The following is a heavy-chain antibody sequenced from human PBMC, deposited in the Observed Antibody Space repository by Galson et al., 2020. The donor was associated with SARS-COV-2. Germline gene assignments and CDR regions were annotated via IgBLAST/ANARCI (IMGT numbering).Heavy chain of an antibody. CDR1: GFIVSSNY. CDR2: IYSGGTT. D-gene: IGHD1-20*01. V-gene: IGHV3-66*01. CDR3: ARGKTDSPWYLPSLDYLDC. J-gene: IGHJ4*02. Sequence: GESLKISCAASGFIVSSNYMSWVRQAPGKGLEWVSVIYSGGTTYYADSLKGRFTISRDDSKNTLYLQMNSLRVEDTAVYYCARGKTDSPWYLPSLDYLDCWGQGTLVTVSS.